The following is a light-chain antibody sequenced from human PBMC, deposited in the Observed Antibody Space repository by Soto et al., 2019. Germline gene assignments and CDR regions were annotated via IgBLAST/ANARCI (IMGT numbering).Light chain of an antibody. J-gene: IGLJ1*01. CDR3: CSYAGSSTVYV. CDR2: DVT. Sequence: QSVLTQPASVSGSPGQSITISCTGTSSDVGTYNLVSWYQHHPGKAPKLMIYDVTKRPSGVSNRFSGSKSGNTASLTISGLQAEDEADYYCCSYAGSSTVYVFGTGTTVTVL. V-gene: IGLV2-23*02. CDR1: SSDVGTYNL.